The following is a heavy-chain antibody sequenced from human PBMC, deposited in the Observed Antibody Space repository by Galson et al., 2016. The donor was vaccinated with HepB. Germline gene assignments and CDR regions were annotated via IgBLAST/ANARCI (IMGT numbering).Heavy chain of an antibody. Sequence: SVKVSCKASGGTFNSYSISWVRQAPGQGLESMGGIIPIFRTPHYAQKFQGRVTITADESTNTAYMELSSLRSEDTAVYYCARVRGDGYNRYYYYYMDVWGKGTTVTVSS. CDR1: GGTFNSYS. CDR2: IIPIFRTP. CDR3: ARVRGDGYNRYYYYYMDV. V-gene: IGHV1-69*13. D-gene: IGHD5-24*01. J-gene: IGHJ6*03.